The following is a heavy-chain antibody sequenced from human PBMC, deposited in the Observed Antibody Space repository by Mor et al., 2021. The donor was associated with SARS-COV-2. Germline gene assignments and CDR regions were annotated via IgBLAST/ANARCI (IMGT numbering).Heavy chain of an antibody. J-gene: IGHJ6*02. D-gene: IGHD2-8*01. CDR3: ARDPYAKSTCWVWHGRDV. Sequence: GIIWYDGSKTYYADSVKGRLTISRDNSKNTLYLQRNSLRAEDTAGYFCARDPYAKSTCWVWHGRDVWGQGTAVSVSS. V-gene: IGHV3-33*01. CDR2: IWYDGSKT.